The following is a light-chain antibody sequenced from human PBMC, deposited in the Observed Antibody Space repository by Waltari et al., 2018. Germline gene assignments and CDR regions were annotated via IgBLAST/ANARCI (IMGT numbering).Light chain of an antibody. CDR3: QVWDSSSDHWV. J-gene: IGLJ3*02. CDR1: NIGDKS. CDR2: EGT. V-gene: IGLV3-21*02. Sequence: SYVLTQPPSLSVAPGQTARITCGGNNIGDKSVHWYQQKPGQAPVLVVYEGTDRPSGIPERFSGSNSGNTATLTISRVEAGDEADYHCQVWDSSSDHWVFGGGTKLTVL.